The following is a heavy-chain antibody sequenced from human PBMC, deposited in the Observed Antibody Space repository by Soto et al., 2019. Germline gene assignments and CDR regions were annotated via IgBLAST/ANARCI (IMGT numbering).Heavy chain of an antibody. CDR3: ARGSFSNYKNSGYSYAIDY. J-gene: IGHJ4*02. V-gene: IGHV3-15*01. Sequence: PGGSLRLSCAASGINFSRALMSWVRQAPGKGLEWVGRIKSKFDGETIDYAAPVKGRFTISRDDSKNIVYLQMNSLNTEDTAVYYCARGSFSNYKNSGYSYAIDYWGQGTLVTSPQ. D-gene: IGHD5-18*01. CDR2: IKSKFDGETI. CDR1: GINFSRAL.